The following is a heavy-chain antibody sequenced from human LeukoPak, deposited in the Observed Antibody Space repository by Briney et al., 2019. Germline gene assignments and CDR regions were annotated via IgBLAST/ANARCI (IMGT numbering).Heavy chain of an antibody. CDR1: GYTFTGYY. D-gene: IGHD3-9*01. CDR2: INPNSGGT. J-gene: IGHJ4*02. Sequence: ASVKVSCKASGYTFTGYYMHWARQAPGQGLEWMGWINPNSGGTNYAQKFQGRVTMTRDTSISTAYMELSRLRSDDTAVYYCARISLTGYAPISGYFDYWGQGTLVTVSS. CDR3: ARISLTGYAPISGYFDY. V-gene: IGHV1-2*02.